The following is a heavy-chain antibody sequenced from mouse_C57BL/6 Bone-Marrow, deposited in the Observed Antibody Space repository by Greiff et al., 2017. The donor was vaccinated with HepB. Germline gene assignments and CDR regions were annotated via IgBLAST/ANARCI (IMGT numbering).Heavy chain of an antibody. D-gene: IGHD2-14*01. J-gene: IGHJ3*01. CDR3: ARDDYKYFAY. CDR1: GYSITSGYY. V-gene: IGHV3-6*01. Sequence: EVKLMESGPGLVKPSQSLSLTCSVTGYSITSGYYWNWIRQFPGNKLEWMGYISYDGSNNYNPSLKNRISITRDTSKNQFFLKLNSVTTEDTATYYCARDDYKYFAYWGQGTLVTVSA. CDR2: ISYDGSN.